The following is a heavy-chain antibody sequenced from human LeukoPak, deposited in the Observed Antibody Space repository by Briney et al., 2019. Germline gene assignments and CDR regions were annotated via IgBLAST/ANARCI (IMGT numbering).Heavy chain of an antibody. CDR3: ARDRFGEFDP. J-gene: IGHJ5*02. V-gene: IGHV3-48*01. D-gene: IGHD3-10*01. Sequence: PGGSLRLSCAASGFPFSTYSMNWVRQAPGKGLEWISYISISTSTIYYADSVKGRFTISRDSAKNSLYLQMHSLRAEDTAVYYCARDRFGEFDPWGQGTLVTVSS. CDR1: GFPFSTYS. CDR2: ISISTSTI.